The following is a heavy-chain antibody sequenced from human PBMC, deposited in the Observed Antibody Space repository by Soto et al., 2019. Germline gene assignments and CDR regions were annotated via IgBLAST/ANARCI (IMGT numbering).Heavy chain of an antibody. CDR1: GGTFSSYA. V-gene: IGHV1-69*13. CDR2: IIPIFGTA. Sequence: SVKVSCKASGGTFSSYAISWVRQAPGQGLEWMGGIIPIFGTANYAQKFQGRVTITADESTSTAYMELSSLRSEDTAVYYCAKASGPMVRGVIITAYGMDVWGQGTTVTVYS. CDR3: AKASGPMVRGVIITAYGMDV. J-gene: IGHJ6*02. D-gene: IGHD3-10*01.